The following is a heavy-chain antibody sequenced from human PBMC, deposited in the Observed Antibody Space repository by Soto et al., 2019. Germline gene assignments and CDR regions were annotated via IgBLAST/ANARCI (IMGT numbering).Heavy chain of an antibody. CDR2: INAANGDK. J-gene: IGHJ5*02. Sequence: QVQLVQSGTEVKKPGASVKVSCKASGYTFTSYGIHWVRQAPGQRLEWMGWINAANGDKKNSPKFQGRVTITRDTSASTAYMELSSLRSEDTTVYYCVRRLVSATGIDWFDPWGQGTLVTVSS. CDR1: GYTFTSYG. D-gene: IGHD6-13*01. V-gene: IGHV1-3*01. CDR3: VRRLVSATGIDWFDP.